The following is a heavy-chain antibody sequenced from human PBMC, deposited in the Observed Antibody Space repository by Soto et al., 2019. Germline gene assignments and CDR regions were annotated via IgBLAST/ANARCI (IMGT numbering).Heavy chain of an antibody. CDR1: GGSISSGGYY. CDR3: ARDAGYCSSTSCLGYFQH. Sequence: SETLSLTCTFSGGSISSGGYYLSWIRQHPGKGLEWIGYIYYSGSTYYNPSLKSRVTISVDTSKNQFSLKLSSVTAADTAVYYCARDAGYCSSTSCLGYFQHWGQGTLVTVSS. D-gene: IGHD2-2*01. J-gene: IGHJ1*01. V-gene: IGHV4-31*03. CDR2: IYYSGST.